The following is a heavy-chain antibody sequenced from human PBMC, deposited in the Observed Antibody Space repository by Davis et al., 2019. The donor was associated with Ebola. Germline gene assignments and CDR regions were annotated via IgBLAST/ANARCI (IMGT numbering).Heavy chain of an antibody. CDR3: AVSLDADIVVVVAAPFDY. CDR2: IIPIFGTA. CDR1: GYTFTSYD. Sequence: AASVKVSCKASGYTFTSYDINWVRQAPGQGLEWMGGIIPIFGTANYAQKFQGRVTITADKSTSTAYMELGSLRSEDTAVYYCAVSLDADIVVVVAAPFDYWGQGTLVTVSS. V-gene: IGHV1-69*06. J-gene: IGHJ4*02. D-gene: IGHD2-15*01.